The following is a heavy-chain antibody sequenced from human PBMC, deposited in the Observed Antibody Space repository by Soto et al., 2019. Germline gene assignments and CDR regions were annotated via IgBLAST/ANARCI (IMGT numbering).Heavy chain of an antibody. CDR3: ARNIIYFDS. D-gene: IGHD3-3*02. CDR2: ISYDGTNE. CDR1: GFTFGNFA. Sequence: PGGSMRLSCAASGFTFGNFALDWVRQAPGKGLEWVASISYDGTNEHYADSVKGRFTISRDNSKNTVYLQLQSLRVDDTAVYFRARNIIYFDSWGQGTLVTVSS. V-gene: IGHV3-30-3*01. J-gene: IGHJ4*02.